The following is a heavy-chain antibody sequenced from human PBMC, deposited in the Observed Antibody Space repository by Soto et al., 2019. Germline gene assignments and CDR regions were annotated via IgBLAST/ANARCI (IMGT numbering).Heavy chain of an antibody. CDR2: ISWDGGST. D-gene: IGHD2-15*01. Sequence: GGSLRLSCAASGFTFDDYTMHWVRQAPGKGLEWVSLISWDGGSTYYADSVKGRFTISRDNSKNSLYLQMNSLRTDDTALYYCAKDICSGGSCAEYYYGMDVWGQGPTVTVSS. V-gene: IGHV3-43*01. CDR1: GFTFDDYT. J-gene: IGHJ6*01. CDR3: AKDICSGGSCAEYYYGMDV.